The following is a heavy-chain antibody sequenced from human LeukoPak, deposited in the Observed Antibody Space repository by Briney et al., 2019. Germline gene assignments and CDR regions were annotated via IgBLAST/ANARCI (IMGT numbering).Heavy chain of an antibody. CDR2: ISAYNGDT. Sequence: ASVKVSCKASGYTFTSYGIIWVRQAPGQGLEWMGWISAYNGDTNYAQKLQGRVTMTTDTSTSTAYMELRSLRSDDTAVYYCARDRYDFWSGYPDAFDIWGQGTMVTVSS. CDR3: ARDRYDFWSGYPDAFDI. V-gene: IGHV1-18*01. J-gene: IGHJ3*02. CDR1: GYTFTSYG. D-gene: IGHD3-3*01.